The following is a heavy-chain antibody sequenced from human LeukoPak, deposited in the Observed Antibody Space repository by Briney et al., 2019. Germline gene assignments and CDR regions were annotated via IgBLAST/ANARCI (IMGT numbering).Heavy chain of an antibody. Sequence: TGGSLRLSCGASGFTLSDSYMSWIRQAPGKGLEWVSYILMSTNYTSYAASVKGRFTISRDNAKNSLYLQMNSLRAEDTAVYYCAKSIAAAGLFDPWGQGTLVTVSS. CDR1: GFTLSDSY. CDR3: AKSIAAAGLFDP. J-gene: IGHJ5*02. V-gene: IGHV3-11*03. CDR2: ILMSTNYT. D-gene: IGHD6-13*01.